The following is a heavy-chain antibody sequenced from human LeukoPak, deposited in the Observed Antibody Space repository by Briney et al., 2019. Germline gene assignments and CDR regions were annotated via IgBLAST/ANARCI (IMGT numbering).Heavy chain of an antibody. J-gene: IGHJ6*02. V-gene: IGHV4-39*01. CDR2: IYYSGST. CDR3: ARHPSSWIDSMDV. Sequence: SETLSITCTVSGGSISSSSYYWGWIRQPPGKGLEWIGSIYYSGSTYYNPSLKSRVTISVDTSKNQFSLKLSSVTAADTAVYYCARHPSSWIDSMDVWGQGTTVTVSS. CDR1: GGSISSSSYY. D-gene: IGHD2-2*03.